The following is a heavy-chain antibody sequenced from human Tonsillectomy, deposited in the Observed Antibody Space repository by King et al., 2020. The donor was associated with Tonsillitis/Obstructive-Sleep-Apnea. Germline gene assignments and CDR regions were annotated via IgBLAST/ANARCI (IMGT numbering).Heavy chain of an antibody. CDR3: ARDSDDAFDI. V-gene: IGHV3-21*01. J-gene: IGHJ3*02. CDR2: ISSTGSYI. CDR1: GFTFSSFS. Sequence: QLVQSGGGLVKPGGSLRLSCAASGFTFSSFSMNWVRQGPGKGLEWVSSISSTGSYIYYADSVKGRFTISRDNAKNSLFLQMDSLRPEDTAMYYCARDSDDAFDIWGQGTMVTVSS.